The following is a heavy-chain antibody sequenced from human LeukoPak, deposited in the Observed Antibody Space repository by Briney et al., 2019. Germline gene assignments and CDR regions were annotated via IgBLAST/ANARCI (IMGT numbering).Heavy chain of an antibody. J-gene: IGHJ4*02. Sequence: SGPTLVKPTQTLTLTCTFSGFSLSTNGMCVSWIRQPPGKDLEWVARIDWDDDKYFRTSLETRLTISKDTSKNQVVLTMTNMDPVDTATYYCARGRGYFYDSSGYYTFDYWGQGTLVTVSS. CDR2: IDWDDDK. D-gene: IGHD3-22*01. CDR3: ARGRGYFYDSSGYYTFDY. CDR1: GFSLSTNGMC. V-gene: IGHV2-70*11.